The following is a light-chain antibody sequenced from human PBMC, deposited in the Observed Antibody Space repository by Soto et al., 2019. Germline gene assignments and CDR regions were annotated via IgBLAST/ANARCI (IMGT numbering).Light chain of an antibody. CDR1: SSNIGAGYD. CDR3: QSYDSSLRGWV. Sequence: QSVLTQPPSVSGAPGQRVTISCTGSSSNIGAGYDVHWYQQLPGTAPKLLIYGNSNRPSGVPDRFSGAKSGTSASLAITGLQAEYEADYYCQSYDSSLRGWVFGGGTKVTVL. J-gene: IGLJ3*02. V-gene: IGLV1-40*01. CDR2: GNS.